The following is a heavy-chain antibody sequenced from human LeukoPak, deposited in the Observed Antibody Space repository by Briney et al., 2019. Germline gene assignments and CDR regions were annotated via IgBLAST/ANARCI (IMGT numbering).Heavy chain of an antibody. CDR2: IKQDGSEK. J-gene: IGHJ4*02. Sequence: GGSLRLSCAASGFTFSSYWMSWVRQAPGKGLEWVANIKQDGSEKYYVDSVKGRFTISRDNAKNSLYLQMNSLKTEDTAVYYCARLVGQRFSGKSFENWGQGTLVTVSS. CDR1: GFTFSSYW. V-gene: IGHV3-7*05. D-gene: IGHD3-10*01. CDR3: ARLVGQRFSGKSFEN.